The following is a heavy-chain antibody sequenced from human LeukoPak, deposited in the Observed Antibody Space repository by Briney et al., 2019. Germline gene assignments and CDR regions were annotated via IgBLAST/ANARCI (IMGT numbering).Heavy chain of an antibody. Sequence: ASVKVSCKTSGYTFTSYGLNWVRQAPGQGLEWMGWISTYNGNTHYTQKLQDRVTMTTDPSTSTAYMELRSLRSDDTALYYCARGGRDAFDIWGQGTVVTVSS. J-gene: IGHJ3*02. V-gene: IGHV1-18*01. CDR3: ARGGRDAFDI. CDR1: GYTFTSYG. D-gene: IGHD3-10*01. CDR2: ISTYNGNT.